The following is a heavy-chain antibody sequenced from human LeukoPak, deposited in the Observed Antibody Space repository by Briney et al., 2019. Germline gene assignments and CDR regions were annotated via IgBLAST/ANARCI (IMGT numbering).Heavy chain of an antibody. J-gene: IGHJ4*02. Sequence: GGSLRLSCAASGLTVSSNYMSWVRQAPGKGLEWVSVIYSGGSTYYADSVKGRFTISRDNSKNTLYLQMNSLRAEDTAVYYCAGLPAYYYDTSGFYFDYWGQGTLVTVSS. CDR1: GLTVSSNY. CDR2: IYSGGST. D-gene: IGHD3-22*01. CDR3: AGLPAYYYDTSGFYFDY. V-gene: IGHV3-66*04.